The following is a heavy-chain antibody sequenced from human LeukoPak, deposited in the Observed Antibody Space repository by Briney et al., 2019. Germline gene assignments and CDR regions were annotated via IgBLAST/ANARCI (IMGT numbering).Heavy chain of an antibody. D-gene: IGHD2-15*01. V-gene: IGHV4-59*08. CDR2: IFYSGST. Sequence: SGTLSLTCTVSGASISGYYWSWIRQPPGKGLEWIGYIFYSGSTNYNPSLKSRVTISVDTSKNQLSLKLTSVTAADTAVYYCARHRLDQSVGPWGQGTLVTVSS. CDR3: ARHRLDQSVGP. J-gene: IGHJ5*02. CDR1: GASISGYY.